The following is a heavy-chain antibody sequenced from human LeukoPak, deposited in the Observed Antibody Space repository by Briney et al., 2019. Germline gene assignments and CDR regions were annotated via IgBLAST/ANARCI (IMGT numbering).Heavy chain of an antibody. CDR2: ISGSGGST. Sequence: GGSLRLSCAASGFTFSSYAMSWVRQAPGKGLEWVSAISGSGGSTYYADSVKGRFTISRDNSKNTLYLQMNSLRAEDTAVYYCAKEWISVGALFDAFDIWGQGTMVTVSS. CDR1: GFTFSSYA. D-gene: IGHD1-26*01. CDR3: AKEWISVGALFDAFDI. V-gene: IGHV3-23*01. J-gene: IGHJ3*02.